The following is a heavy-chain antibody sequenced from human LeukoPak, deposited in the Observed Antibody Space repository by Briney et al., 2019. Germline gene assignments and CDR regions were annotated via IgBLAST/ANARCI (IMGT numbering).Heavy chain of an antibody. CDR2: IYYSGST. CDR3: ARVFDSSGYYSRYYFDY. CDR1: GGSISSGDYY. J-gene: IGHJ4*02. Sequence: SQTLSLTCTVTGGSISSGDYYWSWIRQPPGKGLEWIGYIYYSGSTYYNPSLKSRVTISVDTSKNQFSLKLSSVTAADTAVYYCARVFDSSGYYSRYYFDYWGQGTLVTVSS. V-gene: IGHV4-30-4*01. D-gene: IGHD3-22*01.